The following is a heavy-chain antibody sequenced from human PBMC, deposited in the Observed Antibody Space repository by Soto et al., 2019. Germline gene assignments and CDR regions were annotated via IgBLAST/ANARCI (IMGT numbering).Heavy chain of an antibody. J-gene: IGHJ4*02. D-gene: IGHD5-18*01. CDR3: AKGIAWIQLWAPFDY. CDR1: GFTFSSYG. CDR2: ISYDGSNK. V-gene: IGHV3-30*18. Sequence: GGSLRLSCAASGFTFSSYGMHWVRQAPGKGLEWVAVISYDGSNKYYADSVKGRFTISRDNSKNTLYLQMNSLRAEDTAVYYCAKGIAWIQLWAPFDYWGQGTLVTVSS.